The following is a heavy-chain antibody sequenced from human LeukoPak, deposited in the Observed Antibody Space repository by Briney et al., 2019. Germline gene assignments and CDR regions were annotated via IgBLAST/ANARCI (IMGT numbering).Heavy chain of an antibody. CDR2: ISDNGKTI. D-gene: IGHD3-16*01. CDR1: TSDFNYYY. V-gene: IGHV3-11*04. Sequence: GGSLRLSCAASTSDFNYYYMNWIRQAPGKGLEWLSYISDNGKTIFYADSVKGRFTISRDNSKNTLYLQMNSLRAGDTAVYYCARDRGEGNAFDIWGQGTMVTVSS. CDR3: ARDRGEGNAFDI. J-gene: IGHJ3*02.